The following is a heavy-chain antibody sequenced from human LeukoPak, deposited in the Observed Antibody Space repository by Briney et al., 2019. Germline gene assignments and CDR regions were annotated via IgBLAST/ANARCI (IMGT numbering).Heavy chain of an antibody. CDR1: GGSISSGSYY. CDR2: IYTSGST. D-gene: IGHD2-2*01. CDR3: ARAGKYQLPYWYFDL. J-gene: IGHJ2*01. V-gene: IGHV4-61*02. Sequence: SETLSLTCTVSGGSISSGSYYWSWIRQPAGKGLEWIGRIYTSGSTNYNPSLKSRVTISVDTSKNQFSLKLSSVTAADTAVYYCARAGKYQLPYWYFDLWGRGTLVTVSS.